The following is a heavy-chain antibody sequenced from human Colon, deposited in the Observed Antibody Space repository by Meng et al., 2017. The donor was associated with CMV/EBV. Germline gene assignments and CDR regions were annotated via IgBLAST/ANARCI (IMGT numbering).Heavy chain of an antibody. CDR3: TREGFDY. J-gene: IGHJ4*02. CDR1: GYTFTGYY. CDR2: INPNSGGT. Sequence: QVQLVQSGAEVKKPGASVKVSCKPSGYTFTGYYMHWVRQAHGQGLEWMGRINPNSGGTNYAQKFQGRVTVTRDTSISTVYMEVNSLTSDDTAVYYCTREGFDYWGQGALVTVSS. V-gene: IGHV1-2*06.